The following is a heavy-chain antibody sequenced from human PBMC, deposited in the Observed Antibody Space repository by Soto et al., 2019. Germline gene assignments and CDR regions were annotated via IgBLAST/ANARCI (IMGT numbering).Heavy chain of an antibody. D-gene: IGHD4-17*01. CDR1: GYTFTTYG. V-gene: IGHV1-18*04. J-gene: IGHJ4*01. CDR2: ISAYSGNT. Sequence: QVQLVQSGAEVKKPGASVKVSCKASGYTFTTYGITWVRQAPGQGLEWMGWISAYSGNTNYAQKLQGRLTVTTDTSTNTAYMDLRSLRSDDTAVXXXXXXVKAGDYGDYGRYXXDYWGHGT. CDR3: XXXVKAGDYGDYGRYXXDY.